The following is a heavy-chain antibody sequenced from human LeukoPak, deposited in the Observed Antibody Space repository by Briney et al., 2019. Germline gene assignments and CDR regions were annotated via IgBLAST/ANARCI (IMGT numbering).Heavy chain of an antibody. J-gene: IGHJ6*03. CDR1: GGTFSSYA. V-gene: IGHV1-69*05. D-gene: IGHD3-10*01. CDR2: IIPIFGTA. Sequence: ASVKVSCRASGGTFSSYAISWVRQAPGQGLEWMGRIIPIFGTANYAQKFQGRVTITTDESTSTAYMELSSLRSEDTAVYYCARGRGTMVRGVSRDYYYYMDVWGKGTTVTVSS. CDR3: ARGRGTMVRGVSRDYYYYMDV.